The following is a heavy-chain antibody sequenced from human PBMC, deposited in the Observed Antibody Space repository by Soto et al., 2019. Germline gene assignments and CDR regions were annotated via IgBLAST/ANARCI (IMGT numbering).Heavy chain of an antibody. V-gene: IGHV4-34*01. Sequence: PSETLSLTCAVYGGSFSGHYWNWIRQSPGKGLEWIGEINHTGSTNYNPSLKSRVTISVDTSKNQFSLKLSSVTAADAAVYYCSRDPTNNDFRSGYNDDSHHFDSWGQGSRVTVSS. D-gene: IGHD3-3*01. CDR1: GGSFSGHY. CDR2: INHTGST. CDR3: SRDPTNNDFRSGYNDDSHHFDS. J-gene: IGHJ4*02.